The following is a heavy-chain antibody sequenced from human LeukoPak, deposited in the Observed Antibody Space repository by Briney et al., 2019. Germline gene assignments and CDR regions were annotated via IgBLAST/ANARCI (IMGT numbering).Heavy chain of an antibody. D-gene: IGHD3-22*01. V-gene: IGHV4-61*02. CDR2: IYTSGST. CDR1: GCSISSVSYY. Sequence: SETLSLTFTVLGCSISSVSYYWSWIRQPAGKGLEWIGRIYTSGSTNYNPSLKSRVTISVDTSKNQFSLKLSSVTAADTAVYYCARALVYNYYDRGDGAFDIWGQGTMVTVSS. CDR3: ARALVYNYYDRGDGAFDI. J-gene: IGHJ3*02.